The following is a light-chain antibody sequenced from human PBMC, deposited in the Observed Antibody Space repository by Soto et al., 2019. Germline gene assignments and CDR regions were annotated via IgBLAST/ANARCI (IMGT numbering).Light chain of an antibody. CDR2: KAS. CDR1: QSISSW. J-gene: IGKJ1*01. V-gene: IGKV1-5*03. CDR3: QQHNTYSWT. Sequence: DIQMTQSPSTLSASVGDRVTITCRASQSISSWLAWYQQKPGKAPKLLIYKASSLESGVPSRFSGGGSGTEFTLTISSLQPDDFATYYCQQHNTYSWTFGQGTKVEI.